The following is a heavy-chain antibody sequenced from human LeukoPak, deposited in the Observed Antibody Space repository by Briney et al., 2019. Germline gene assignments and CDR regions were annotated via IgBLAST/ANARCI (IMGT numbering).Heavy chain of an antibody. CDR3: ASAPGIAVAGTNDALDI. CDR1: GGTFSSYA. D-gene: IGHD6-19*01. J-gene: IGHJ3*02. Sequence: ASVKVSCKASGGTFSSYAISWVLQAPGQGLEWMGGIIPIFGTANYAQKFQGRVTITTDESTSTASMELSSLRSEDTAVYYCASAPGIAVAGTNDALDIWGQGTMVTVSS. CDR2: IIPIFGTA. V-gene: IGHV1-69*05.